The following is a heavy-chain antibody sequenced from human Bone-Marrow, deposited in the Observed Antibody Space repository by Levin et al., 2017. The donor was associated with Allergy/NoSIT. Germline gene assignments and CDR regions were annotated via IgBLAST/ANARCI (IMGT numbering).Heavy chain of an antibody. CDR2: IYSGGNI. Sequence: LSLTCAASGFTVSSNYMSWVRQAPGKGLEWVSAIYSGGNIFYADSVKGRFTSSRDSSKNTLYLQMNNLRAEDTALYYCARSIEARLPFDCWGQGTLVTVSS. CDR3: ARSIEARLPFDC. J-gene: IGHJ4*02. D-gene: IGHD6-6*01. CDR1: GFTVSSNY. V-gene: IGHV3-53*01.